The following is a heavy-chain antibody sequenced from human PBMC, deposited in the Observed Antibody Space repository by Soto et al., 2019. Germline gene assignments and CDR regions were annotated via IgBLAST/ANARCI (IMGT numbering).Heavy chain of an antibody. V-gene: IGHV1-69*01. Sequence: QVQLVQSGAEVKKPGSSVKVSCKASGGTFSSYAISWVRQAPGQGLEWMGGIIPIFGTANYAQKFQGRVTIIADESTSTSKMELSRLRSEDTATYYWARDRYLGCYGYGFDSWGQGNLVTVSS. CDR3: ARDRYLGCYGYGFDS. J-gene: IGHJ4*02. D-gene: IGHD5-18*01. CDR2: IIPIFGTA. CDR1: GGTFSSYA.